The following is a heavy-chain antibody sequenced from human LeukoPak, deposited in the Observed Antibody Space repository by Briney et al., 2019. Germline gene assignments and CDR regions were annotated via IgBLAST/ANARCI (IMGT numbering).Heavy chain of an antibody. Sequence: GASVKVSCKASGGTFSSYAISWVRQAPGQGLEWMGRIIPILGIANYAQKFQGRVTITADKSTSTAYMELSSLRSEDTAVYYCARGEPWPLLRSFDWSYYYYYGMDVWGQGTTVTVSS. CDR1: GGTFSSYA. V-gene: IGHV1-69*04. J-gene: IGHJ6*02. CDR2: IIPILGIA. D-gene: IGHD3-9*01. CDR3: ARGEPWPLLRSFDWSYYYYYGMDV.